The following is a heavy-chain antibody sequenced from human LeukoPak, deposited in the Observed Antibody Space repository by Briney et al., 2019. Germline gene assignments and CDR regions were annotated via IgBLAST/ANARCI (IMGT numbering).Heavy chain of an antibody. J-gene: IGHJ4*02. Sequence: GGSLRLSCVASGFTFSTYPMSWVRQAAGKGLEWVSAIRGGGVNTHYADSVKGRFTISRDESKNTLYLQINSLRAEDTAVYYCAKSVGYHSDRSGYYWLGTFDSWGQGTLVTVSS. CDR1: GFTFSTYP. CDR3: AKSVGYHSDRSGYYWLGTFDS. D-gene: IGHD3-22*01. CDR2: IRGGGVNT. V-gene: IGHV3-23*01.